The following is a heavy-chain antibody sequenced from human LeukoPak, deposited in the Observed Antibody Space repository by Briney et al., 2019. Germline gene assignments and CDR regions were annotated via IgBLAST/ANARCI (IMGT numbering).Heavy chain of an antibody. CDR3: ARDQAGFDY. CDR2: INPNSGGT. CDR1: GGTFSSYA. J-gene: IGHJ4*02. V-gene: IGHV1-2*02. Sequence: ASVKVSCKASGGTFSSYAISWVRQAPGQGLEWMGWINPNSGGTNYAQKFQGRVTMTRDTSISTAYMELSRLRSDDTAVYYCARDQAGFDYWGQGTLVTVSS.